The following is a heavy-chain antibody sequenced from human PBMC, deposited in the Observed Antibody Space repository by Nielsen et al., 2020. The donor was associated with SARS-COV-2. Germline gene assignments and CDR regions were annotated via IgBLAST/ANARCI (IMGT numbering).Heavy chain of an antibody. CDR2: ISHDGSDR. D-gene: IGHD2-2*01. J-gene: IGHJ4*02. CDR3: ASGILGYYNNTSYYEGGY. Sequence: WLRQPPGKGLEWVAGISHDGSDRNNADSVKGRFTISRDNSKNTLYLQMNSLRLEDTAVYYCASGILGYYNNTSYYEGGYWGQGTLVTVSS. V-gene: IGHV3-30*03.